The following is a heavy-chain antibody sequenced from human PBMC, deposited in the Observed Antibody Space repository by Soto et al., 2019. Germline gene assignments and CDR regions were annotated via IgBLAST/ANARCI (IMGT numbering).Heavy chain of an antibody. D-gene: IGHD6-19*01. CDR1: GVSVSNGHYY. J-gene: IGHJ4*02. Sequence: QVKLQESGPGLVKPSETLSLTCTVSGVSVSNGHYYWGWVRQPPGKGPEWLGSIFHTGTTYFNPPLKSRVTLSVDTSKNQFSLQLSSMNASDTAVYYCASPPADSSGWSNGFWVYWGQGILITVSS. CDR2: IFHTGTT. V-gene: IGHV4-39*01. CDR3: ASPPADSSGWSNGFWVY.